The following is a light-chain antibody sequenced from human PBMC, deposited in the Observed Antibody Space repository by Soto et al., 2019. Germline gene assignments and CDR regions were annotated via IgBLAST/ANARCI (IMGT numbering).Light chain of an antibody. CDR3: QHLHSYPPVT. CDR1: QGISSY. CDR2: GAS. Sequence: IQLTQYPSSLSASVGDRVTITCRASQGISSYLAWYQQKPGKAPKLLLYGASTLQSGFPSRYRGSGSVTDFTLTISSLQPEDFSTYCCQHLHSYPPVTFGGGTKVAIK. V-gene: IGKV1-9*01. J-gene: IGKJ4*01.